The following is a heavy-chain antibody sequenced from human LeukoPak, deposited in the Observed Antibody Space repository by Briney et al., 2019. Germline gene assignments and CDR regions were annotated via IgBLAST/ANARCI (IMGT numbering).Heavy chain of an antibody. CDR2: IYYSGST. CDR1: GGSISSYY. D-gene: IGHD3-10*01. J-gene: IGHJ4*02. V-gene: IGHV4-59*01. CDR3: ARFGELSYFDY. Sequence: SETLSLTCTVSGGSISSYYWSWIRQPPGKGLEWIGYIYYSGSTNYNPSLKSRVTISVDTSKNQFSLKLSSVTAADTAVYYCARFGELSYFDYWGQGTLVTVSS.